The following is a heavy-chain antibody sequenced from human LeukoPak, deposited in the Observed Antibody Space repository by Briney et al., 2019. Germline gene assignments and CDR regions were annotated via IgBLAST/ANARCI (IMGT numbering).Heavy chain of an antibody. CDR2: IRYDGSNK. D-gene: IGHD3/OR15-3a*01. Sequence: GGSLRLSCAASGFTFSSYGMHWVRQAPGKGLEWVAFIRYDGSNKYYADSVKGRFTISRDNSKDTLYLQMNSLRAEDTAVYYCAKDSRRDYYFDYWGQGTLVTVSS. CDR3: AKDSRRDYYFDY. V-gene: IGHV3-30*02. CDR1: GFTFSSYG. J-gene: IGHJ4*02.